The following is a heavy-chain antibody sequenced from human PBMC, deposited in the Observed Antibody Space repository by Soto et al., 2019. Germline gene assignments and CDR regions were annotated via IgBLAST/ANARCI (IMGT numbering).Heavy chain of an antibody. Sequence: ASVKVSCKASGYTFTSYDMHWVRQAPGQRLEWMGWINAGNGNTKYSQKFQGRVTITRDTSASTAYMELSSLRSEDTAVYYCAVVGSLYCYFDLWGRGTLVTVSS. V-gene: IGHV1-3*01. CDR2: INAGNGNT. J-gene: IGHJ2*01. CDR1: GYTFTSYD. D-gene: IGHD1-26*01. CDR3: AVVGSLYCYFDL.